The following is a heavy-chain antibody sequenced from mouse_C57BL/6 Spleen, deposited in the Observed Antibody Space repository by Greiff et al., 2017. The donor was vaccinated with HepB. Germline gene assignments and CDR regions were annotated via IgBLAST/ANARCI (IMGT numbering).Heavy chain of an antibody. CDR2: ISSGGSYT. J-gene: IGHJ3*01. CDR3: ARKGTYNWEFAY. V-gene: IGHV5-6*02. CDR1: GFTFSSYG. Sequence: EVMLVESGGDLVKPGGSLKLSCAASGFTFSSYGMSWVRQTPDKRLEWVATISSGGSYTYYPDSVKGRFTISRDNAKNTLYLQMSSLKSEDTAMYYCARKGTYNWEFAYWGQGTLVTVSA. D-gene: IGHD4-1*01.